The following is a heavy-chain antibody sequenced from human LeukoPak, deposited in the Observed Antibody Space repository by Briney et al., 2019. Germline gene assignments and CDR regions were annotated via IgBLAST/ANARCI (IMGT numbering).Heavy chain of an antibody. J-gene: IGHJ3*01. CDR2: IYYTGSS. CDR1: GGSISSYY. Sequence: SETLSLTCTVSGGSISSYYWNLIRQTPGEGLEWIGYIYYTGSSNYNPSLKSRVTISLETSKNQFSLKLSSVTAADTAVYYCVRRVVVVTANDKSDAFDVWGQGTVVTVSP. CDR3: VRRVVVVTANDKSDAFDV. D-gene: IGHD2-21*02. V-gene: IGHV4-59*01.